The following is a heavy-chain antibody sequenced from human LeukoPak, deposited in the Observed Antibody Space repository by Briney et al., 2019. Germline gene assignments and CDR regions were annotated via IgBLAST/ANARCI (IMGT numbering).Heavy chain of an antibody. CDR2: IYYSGST. D-gene: IGHD3-22*01. J-gene: IGHJ4*02. CDR3: ARDRYYYDSSGYDPYFDY. CDR1: GGSISSYY. Sequence: SETLSLTCTVSGGSISSYYWSWIRQPPGKGLEWIGYIYYSGSTNYNPSLKSRVTMSVDTSKNQFSLKLSSVTAADTAVYYCARDRYYYDSSGYDPYFDYWGQGTLVTVSS. V-gene: IGHV4-59*12.